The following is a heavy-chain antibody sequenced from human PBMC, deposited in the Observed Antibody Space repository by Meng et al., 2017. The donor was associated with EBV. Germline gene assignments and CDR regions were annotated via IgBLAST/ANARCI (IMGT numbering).Heavy chain of an antibody. D-gene: IGHD2-21*01. CDR3: ARDFCGGDCYLFDY. CDR1: GYTFTTYY. J-gene: IGHJ4*02. V-gene: IGHV1-46*01. CDR2: INPISGIT. Sequence: HLVQSVPEWNHPGASVKVSCKASGYTFTTYYMHWGRQAPGQGLELMGIINPISGITSYAQKFQGRVTMTRDTSTSTVYMELSSLRSEDTAVYYCARDFCGGDCYLFDYWGQGTLVTVSS.